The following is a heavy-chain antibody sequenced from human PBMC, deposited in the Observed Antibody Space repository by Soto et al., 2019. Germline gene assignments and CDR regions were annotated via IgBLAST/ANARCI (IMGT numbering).Heavy chain of an antibody. D-gene: IGHD7-27*01. CDR2: IWYDGSLA. CDR1: GFTFNIFG. V-gene: IGHV3-33*01. J-gene: IGHJ3*02. Sequence: GGSLRLSCAASGFTFNIFGMHWVRQTPGKGLEWVANIWYDGSLAYYGDSVRGRFTVSRDNSKNTLYLQMDSLRGDDTAVYYCARDVTANWGSAFDIWGQGTMVTVSS. CDR3: ARDVTANWGSAFDI.